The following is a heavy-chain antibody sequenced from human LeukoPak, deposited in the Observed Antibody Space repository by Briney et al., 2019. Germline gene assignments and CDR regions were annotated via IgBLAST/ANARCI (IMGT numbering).Heavy chain of an antibody. J-gene: IGHJ5*02. V-gene: IGHV1-18*04. CDR2: ISAYNGNT. CDR3: AREGSATQKKRRWFDP. CDR1: GYTFTSYY. Sequence: ASVKVSCKASGYTFTSYYMHWVRQAPGQGLEWMGWISAYNGNTNYAQKLQGRVTMTTDTSTSTAYMELRSLRSDDTAVYYCAREGSATQKKRRWFDPWGQGTLVTVSS. D-gene: IGHD1-26*01.